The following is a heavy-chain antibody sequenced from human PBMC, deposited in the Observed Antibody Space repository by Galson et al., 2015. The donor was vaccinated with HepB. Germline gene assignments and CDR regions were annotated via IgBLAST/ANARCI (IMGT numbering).Heavy chain of an antibody. D-gene: IGHD4-17*01. J-gene: IGHJ3*02. CDR2: INPISGGT. V-gene: IGHV1-2*04. Sequence: SVKVSCKASGYSFTGYYIHWVRQAPGQGLEWMGWINPISGGTNSALKFQGWVTMTRDTSVNTAYMELSRLRSGDTAVYFGARLHDSGAHFDIWGQGTTVTVSS. CDR1: GYSFTGYY. CDR3: ARLHDSGAHFDI.